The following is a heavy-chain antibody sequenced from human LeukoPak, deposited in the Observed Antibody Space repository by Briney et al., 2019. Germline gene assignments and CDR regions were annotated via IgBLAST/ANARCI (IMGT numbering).Heavy chain of an antibody. Sequence: QPGRSLRLSCAASGFTFSTTGMAWVRQAPGKGLGLVSGFGGTGDIHYADSVRGRFTISRDNSKGILYLQMDSLRAEDTAVYYCAKDVLRWAFDYWGQGTLVTVSS. CDR3: AKDVLRWAFDY. CDR2: FGGTGDI. J-gene: IGHJ4*02. CDR1: GFTFSTTG. D-gene: IGHD3-16*01. V-gene: IGHV3-23*01.